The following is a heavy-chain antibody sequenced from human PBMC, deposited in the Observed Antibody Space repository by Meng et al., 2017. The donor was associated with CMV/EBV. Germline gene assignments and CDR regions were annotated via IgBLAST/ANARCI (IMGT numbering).Heavy chain of an antibody. D-gene: IGHD1-26*01. V-gene: IGHV3-73*01. CDR3: ASSIPQGSIVGATHSLRYGMDV. J-gene: IGHJ6*02. Sequence: GESLKISCAASGFTFSGSAMHWVRQASGKGLEWVGRIRSKANSYATAYAASVKGRFTISRDDSKNTAYLQMNSLKTEDTAVYYCASSIPQGSIVGATHSLRYGMDVWGQGTTVTVSS. CDR2: IRSKANSYAT. CDR1: GFTFSGSA.